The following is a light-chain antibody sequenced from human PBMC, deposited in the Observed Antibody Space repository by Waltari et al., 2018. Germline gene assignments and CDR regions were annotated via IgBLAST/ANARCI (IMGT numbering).Light chain of an antibody. CDR3: CSYAGSLSKV. Sequence: QSALTQPASVSGSPGQSITISCTGTSSDVGSYNLVSWYQQHPGTPPKLMIYEVSKRPSGVSNRFSGSKSGNTASLTISGLHADDEADYYGCSYAGSLSKVFGGGTKLTVL. CDR1: SSDVGSYNL. CDR2: EVS. V-gene: IGLV2-23*02. J-gene: IGLJ2*01.